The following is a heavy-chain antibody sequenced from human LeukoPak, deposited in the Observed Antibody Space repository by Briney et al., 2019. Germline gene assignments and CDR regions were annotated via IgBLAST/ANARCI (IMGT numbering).Heavy chain of an antibody. Sequence: PGGSLRLPCAASGFTFSSYGMTWVPQAPGEGLKGVAVIWYDGSNKYYADSVKGRFTISRDNSKNTLYLQMNSLRAEDTAVYYCARDLRSVSSWPIDYWGQGTLVTVSS. D-gene: IGHD6-13*01. CDR2: IWYDGSNK. CDR3: ARDLRSVSSWPIDY. J-gene: IGHJ4*02. CDR1: GFTFSSYG. V-gene: IGHV3-33*01.